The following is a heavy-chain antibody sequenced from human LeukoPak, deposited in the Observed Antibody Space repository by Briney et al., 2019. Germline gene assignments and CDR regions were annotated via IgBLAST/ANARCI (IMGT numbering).Heavy chain of an antibody. CDR3: VRGAGPLFDP. V-gene: IGHV3-11*01. Sequence: GGSLRLSCAASGFTFSDHYMSWIRQAPGKGLEWLPYTSTSSSTISYADSVKGRFTVSRDNAKNSLYLQMNGLRADDTAVYYCVRGAGPLFDPWGQGTLVTVSS. CDR2: TSTSSSTI. J-gene: IGHJ5*02. CDR1: GFTFSDHY.